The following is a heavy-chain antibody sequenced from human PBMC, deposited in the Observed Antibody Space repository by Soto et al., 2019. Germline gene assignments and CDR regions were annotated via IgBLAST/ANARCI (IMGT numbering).Heavy chain of an antibody. CDR3: VRSRYYYDSSGPYYYHGMDV. CDR2: IDPSNSNT. J-gene: IGHJ6*02. CDR1: GYSFTSYW. Sequence: GESLKISCKGTGYSFTSYWISWVRQMPGKGLEWMGRIDPSNSNTNCSPSFQGHITISTDKSISTAYLQWSSLKASDTAMYYCVRSRYYYDSSGPYYYHGMDVWGQGTTVTVSS. V-gene: IGHV5-10-1*01. D-gene: IGHD3-22*01.